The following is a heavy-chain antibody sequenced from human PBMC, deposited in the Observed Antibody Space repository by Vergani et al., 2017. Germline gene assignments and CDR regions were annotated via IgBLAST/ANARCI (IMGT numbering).Heavy chain of an antibody. CDR2: IYYSGST. J-gene: IGHJ5*02. V-gene: IGHV4-39*07. Sequence: QLQLQESGPGLVKPSETLFLTCTVSGGSISSSSYYWGWIRQPPGKGLEWIGSIYYSGSTYYNPSLKSRVTISVDTSKNQFSLKLSSVTAADTAVYYCARDPSKAYYDFWSGYHNWFDPWGQGTLVTVSS. CDR3: ARDPSKAYYDFWSGYHNWFDP. CDR1: GGSISSSSYY. D-gene: IGHD3-3*01.